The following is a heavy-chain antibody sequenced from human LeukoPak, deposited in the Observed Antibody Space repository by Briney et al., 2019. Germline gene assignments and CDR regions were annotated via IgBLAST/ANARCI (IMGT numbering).Heavy chain of an antibody. J-gene: IGHJ4*02. V-gene: IGHV3-11*04. D-gene: IGHD1-26*01. CDR3: AKDPRGSYYFDY. Sequence: GGSLRLSCAASGFTFSDYYMSWIRQAPGKGLEWISYISSSGSTIYHADSVKGRFTISRDNAKKSLYLQMNSLRAEDTAVYYCAKDPRGSYYFDYWGQGTLVTVSS. CDR1: GFTFSDYY. CDR2: ISSSGSTI.